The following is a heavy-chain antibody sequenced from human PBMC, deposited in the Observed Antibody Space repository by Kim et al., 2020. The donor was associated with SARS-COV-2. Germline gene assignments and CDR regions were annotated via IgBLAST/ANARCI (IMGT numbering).Heavy chain of an antibody. CDR1: GGSISSYY. D-gene: IGHD3-9*01. J-gene: IGHJ3*02. CDR2: IYYSGST. CDR3: ARDRYYDILTGYKDAFDI. V-gene: IGHV4-59*01. Sequence: SETLSLTCTVSGGSISSYYWSWIRQPPGKGLEWIGYIYYSGSTNYNPSLKSRVTISVDTSKNQFSLKLSSVTAADTAVYYCARDRYYDILTGYKDAFDIWGQGTMVTVSS.